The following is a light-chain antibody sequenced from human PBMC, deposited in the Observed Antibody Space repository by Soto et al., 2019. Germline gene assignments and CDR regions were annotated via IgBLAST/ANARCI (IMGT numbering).Light chain of an antibody. CDR3: QQYARSPPMYT. V-gene: IGKV3-20*01. CDR1: QSVNSSY. J-gene: IGKJ2*01. Sequence: EIVLTQSPGTLSLSPGERATLSCRASQSVNSSYLAWYQQKPGQAPRLLIYGASSRATGIPDRFSGSGSGTDFTLTSRRLEPEDFAVYYCQQYARSPPMYTFGQGTKLAIK. CDR2: GAS.